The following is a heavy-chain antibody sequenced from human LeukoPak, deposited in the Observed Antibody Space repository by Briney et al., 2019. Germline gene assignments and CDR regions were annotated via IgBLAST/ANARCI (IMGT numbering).Heavy chain of an antibody. CDR1: GFTFSSYA. D-gene: IGHD2-15*01. V-gene: IGHV3-23*01. Sequence: PGGSLRLSCAASGFTFSSYAMSWVRQAPGKGLEWVSAISGSGGSTYYADSVKGRFTISRDNCKNTLYLQMNSLRAEDTAVYYCAKRGYCSGGSCAYYYYYAMDVWGQGTTVAASS. J-gene: IGHJ6*02. CDR2: ISGSGGST. CDR3: AKRGYCSGGSCAYYYYYAMDV.